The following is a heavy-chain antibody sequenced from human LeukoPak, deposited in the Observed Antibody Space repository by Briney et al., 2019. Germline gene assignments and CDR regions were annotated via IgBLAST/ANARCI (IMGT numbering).Heavy chain of an antibody. CDR1: GGSFSSYH. D-gene: IGHD4-17*01. V-gene: IGHV4-34*01. J-gene: IGHJ5*02. CDR3: ASGITVTTAWFDP. Sequence: SETLSLTCAVYGGSFSSYHWSWIRQPPGKGLEWIGEINHSGSTNYNPSLKSRVTISVDTSKNQFSLKLSSVTAADTAVYYCASGITVTTAWFDPWGQGTLVTVSS. CDR2: INHSGST.